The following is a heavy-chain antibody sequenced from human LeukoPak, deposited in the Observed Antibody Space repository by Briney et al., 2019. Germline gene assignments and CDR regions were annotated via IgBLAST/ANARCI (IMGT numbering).Heavy chain of an antibody. CDR1: GFTFSSYA. Sequence: GGSLRLSCAASGFTFSSYAMSWVRQAPGKGLEWVSAISGSGGSTYYADSVKGRFTISRDNSKNTLYLQMNSLRAEDTAVYYCAKDWYDFWSGYYPSHYYYYMDVWGKGTTVTVS. CDR2: ISGSGGST. D-gene: IGHD3-3*01. CDR3: AKDWYDFWSGYYPSHYYYYMDV. V-gene: IGHV3-23*01. J-gene: IGHJ6*03.